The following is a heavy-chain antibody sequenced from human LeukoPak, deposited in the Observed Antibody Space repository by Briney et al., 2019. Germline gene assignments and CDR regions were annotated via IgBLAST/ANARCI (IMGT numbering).Heavy chain of an antibody. CDR3: ASYTLWYGDS. CDR1: GFSFSKSS. Sequence: PARSLRLSCAASGFSFSKSSMLWFRQAPGKGLQWVSSISIGSSLYTYYADSLKGRFTISRDNAKNSVCLQMNSLRPEDTAVYYCASYTLWYGDSWGQGTLVTVSS. V-gene: IGHV3-21*06. CDR2: ISIGSSLYT. D-gene: IGHD3-10*01. J-gene: IGHJ4*02.